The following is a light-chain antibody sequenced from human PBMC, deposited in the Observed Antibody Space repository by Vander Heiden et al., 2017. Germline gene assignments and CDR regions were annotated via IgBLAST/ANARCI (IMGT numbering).Light chain of an antibody. J-gene: IGLJ2*01. CDR1: SSNIGAGYD. CDR2: GNS. CDR3: PYYDSGLSWV. Sequence: QSVLTQPPSVSGAPGQRVTISCTGSSSNIGAGYDVPWYQQLPGTAPKLLSYGNSNRHSGVPDRVSASKSGTSAVPDRTGLQAEDEAYWYCPYYDSGLSWVFGGGIKLTVL. V-gene: IGLV1-40*01.